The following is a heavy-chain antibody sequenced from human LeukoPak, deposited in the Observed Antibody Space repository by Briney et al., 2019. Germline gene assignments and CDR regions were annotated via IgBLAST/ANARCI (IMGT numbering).Heavy chain of an antibody. Sequence: PGGSLRLSCAASGFTFSGYWMHWVRQAPGKGLVWVSRINSDGSSTSYADSVKGRFTISRDNAKNTLYLQMNSLRAEDTAEYYCAKSLFTSATGTGRAFHIWGQGTMVTVSS. D-gene: IGHD1-1*01. J-gene: IGHJ3*02. CDR1: GFTFSGYW. CDR3: AKSLFTSATGTGRAFHI. V-gene: IGHV3-74*01. CDR2: INSDGSST.